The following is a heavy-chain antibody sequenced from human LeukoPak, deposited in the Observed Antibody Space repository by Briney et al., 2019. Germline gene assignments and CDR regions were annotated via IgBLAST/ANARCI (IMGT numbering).Heavy chain of an antibody. CDR3: ARAAPYYRWFDP. CDR1: GGSFSGYY. D-gene: IGHD3-10*01. J-gene: IGHJ5*02. V-gene: IGHV4-34*01. CDR2: INHSGST. Sequence: SETLSLTCAVYGGSFSGYYWSWIRQPPGKGLEWIGDINHSGSTNYNPPLKSRVTISVDTSKNQFSLKLSSVTAADTAVYYCARAAPYYRWFDPWGQGTLVTVSS.